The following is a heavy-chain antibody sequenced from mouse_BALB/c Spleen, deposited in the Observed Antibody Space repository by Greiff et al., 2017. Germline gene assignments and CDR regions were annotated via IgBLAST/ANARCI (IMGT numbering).Heavy chain of an antibody. CDR2: IWSGGST. V-gene: IGHV2-2*02. Sequence: QVQLQQSGPGLVQPSQSLSITCTVSGFSLTSYGVHWVRQSPGKGLEWLGVIWSGGSTDYNAAFISRLSISKDNSKSQVFFKMNSLQANDTAIYYCASQDYGSPFAYWGQGTLVTVSA. CDR3: ASQDYGSPFAY. CDR1: GFSLTSYG. D-gene: IGHD1-1*01. J-gene: IGHJ3*01.